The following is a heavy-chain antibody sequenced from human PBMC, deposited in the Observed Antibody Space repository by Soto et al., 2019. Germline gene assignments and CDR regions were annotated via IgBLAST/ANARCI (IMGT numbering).Heavy chain of an antibody. CDR3: AKDRDYYDSSGYYGTYYFDY. Sequence: GGSLRLSCAASGFTFSSYAMSWVRQAPGKGLEWVSAISGSGGSTYYADSVKGRFTISRDNSKNTLYLQMNSLRAEDTAVYYCAKDRDYYDSSGYYGTYYFDYWGQGTLVTVSS. J-gene: IGHJ4*02. CDR1: GFTFSSYA. CDR2: ISGSGGST. V-gene: IGHV3-23*01. D-gene: IGHD3-22*01.